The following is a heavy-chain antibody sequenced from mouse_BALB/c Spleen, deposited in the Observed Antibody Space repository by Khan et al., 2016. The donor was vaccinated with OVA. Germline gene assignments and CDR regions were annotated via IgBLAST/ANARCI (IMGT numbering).Heavy chain of an antibody. D-gene: IGHD2-1*01. CDR1: GFSLSRYS. Sequence: QVQLKESGPGLVAPSQSLSITCTVSGFSLSRYSVHWVRQPPGKGLEWLGMIWSGGSTDYNSALESRLSISQDNSKSQVFLKMNSLQTDDTAMYYCARMNYGNYVSLDYWGQGTSVTVSS. J-gene: IGHJ4*01. CDR2: IWSGGST. V-gene: IGHV2-6-4*01. CDR3: ARMNYGNYVSLDY.